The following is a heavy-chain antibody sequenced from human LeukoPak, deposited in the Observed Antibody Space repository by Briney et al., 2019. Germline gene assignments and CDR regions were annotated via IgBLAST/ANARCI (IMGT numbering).Heavy chain of an antibody. D-gene: IGHD3-22*01. Sequence: SETLSLTCTVSGGSISSYYWSWIRQPPGKGLEWIGYIYYSGSTNYNPSLKSRVTISVDTSKNQFSLKLSSVTAADTAVYYCARNYYDSNDAFDIWGQGTMVTVSS. J-gene: IGHJ3*02. CDR1: GGSISSYY. V-gene: IGHV4-59*01. CDR2: IYYSGST. CDR3: ARNYYDSNDAFDI.